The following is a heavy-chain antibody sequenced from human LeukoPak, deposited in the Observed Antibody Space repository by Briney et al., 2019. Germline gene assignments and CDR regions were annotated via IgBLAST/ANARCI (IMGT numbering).Heavy chain of an antibody. CDR1: GFIFSDYG. J-gene: IGHJ4*02. CDR3: ARRDGDNDRGFDY. D-gene: IGHD4-23*01. V-gene: IGHV3-33*01. CDR2: IWYDASKQ. Sequence: GGSLRLSCAASGFIFSDYGMHWVRQAPGKGLEWVAAIWYDASKQYYADSMKGRFTISRDNSKNTLYLQMNSLRAEDTAVYYCARRDGDNDRGFDYWGQGTLVIVSS.